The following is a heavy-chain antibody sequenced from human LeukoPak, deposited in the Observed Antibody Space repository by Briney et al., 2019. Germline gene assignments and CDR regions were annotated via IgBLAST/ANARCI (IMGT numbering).Heavy chain of an antibody. CDR1: GDIVSSNSVA. CDR3: ARDGYFDTSTNSYGMDV. D-gene: IGHD3-22*01. Sequence: SQTLSLTCAISGDIVSSNSVAWDWIRQSPSRGLEWLGRTYYRSKWYNDYAVSVRSRITINPDTSKNQFSLQLNSVTPDDTAVYYCARDGYFDTSTNSYGMDVWGQGTTVTVSS. J-gene: IGHJ6*02. CDR2: TYYRSKWYN. V-gene: IGHV6-1*01.